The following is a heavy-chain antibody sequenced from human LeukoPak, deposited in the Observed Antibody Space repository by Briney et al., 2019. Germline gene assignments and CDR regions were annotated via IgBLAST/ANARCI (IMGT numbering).Heavy chain of an antibody. CDR1: SGSFGNYY. D-gene: IGHD6-19*01. CDR3: ARQRWYSSLSGWFDP. Sequence: SETLSLTCTVSSGSFGNYYWSWIRQPPGKGLEWIGYIYDSGTTYYNPSLKSRVTISIDTSKNQVSLKLSSVTAADTAVYYCARQRWYSSLSGWFDPWGQGTLVTVSS. J-gene: IGHJ5*02. CDR2: IYDSGTT. V-gene: IGHV4-59*04.